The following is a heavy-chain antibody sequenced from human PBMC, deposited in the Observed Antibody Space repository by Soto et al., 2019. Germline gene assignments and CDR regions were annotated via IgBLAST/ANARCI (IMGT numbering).Heavy chain of an antibody. D-gene: IGHD2-15*01. CDR1: GFTFRSYA. CDR3: ASEGRYCSGGSCYPHAFDI. Sequence: PGGSLRLSCAASGFTFRSYAMSWVRQDPGKGLEWVSVISGDGLVTEYVDAVKGRFTISRDNSRNTLYLQMNSLRAEDTAVYYCASEGRYCSGGSCYPHAFDIWGQGTMVTVSS. J-gene: IGHJ3*02. V-gene: IGHV3-23*01. CDR2: ISGDGLVT.